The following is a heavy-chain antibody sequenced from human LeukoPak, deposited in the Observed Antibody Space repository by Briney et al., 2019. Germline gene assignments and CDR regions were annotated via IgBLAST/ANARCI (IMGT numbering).Heavy chain of an antibody. V-gene: IGHV4-39*01. CDR3: ARHGRWLQKSLGADFDY. J-gene: IGHJ4*02. Sequence: SETLSLTCTVSGGSISSSSYYWGWIRQPPGKGLEWIGSIYYSGSTYYNPSLKSRVTISVDTSKNQFSLKLSSVTAADTAVYYCARHGRWLQKSLGADFDYWGQGTLVTVSS. CDR2: IYYSGST. D-gene: IGHD5-24*01. CDR1: GGSISSSSYY.